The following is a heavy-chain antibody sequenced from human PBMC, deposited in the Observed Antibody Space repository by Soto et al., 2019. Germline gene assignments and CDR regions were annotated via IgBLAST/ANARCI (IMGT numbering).Heavy chain of an antibody. CDR3: ARGDFWSGSGDYYCGMDV. D-gene: IGHD3-3*01. CDR1: GYTFTSYY. CDR2: INPSGGST. J-gene: IGHJ6*02. Sequence: QVQLVQSGAEVKKPGASVKVSCKASGYTFTSYYMHWVRQAPGQGLEWMGIINPSGGSTSYAQKFRGRVTMTRDTATSTVYMELRSLRSEDTAVYYCARGDFWSGSGDYYCGMDVWGQGTTVTVSS. V-gene: IGHV1-46*01.